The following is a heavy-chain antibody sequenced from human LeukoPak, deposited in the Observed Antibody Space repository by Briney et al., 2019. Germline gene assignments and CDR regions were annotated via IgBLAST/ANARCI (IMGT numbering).Heavy chain of an antibody. CDR1: GGTFSSYA. CDR3: GGGYSWNYGVDY. CDR2: IIPIFGTA. V-gene: IGHV1-69*01. Sequence: ASVKVSXKASGGTFSSYAISWVRQAPGQGLEWMGGIIPIFGTAKYAQKFQGRVTITADESTSTAYMELSSLRSEDTAVYYCGGGYSWNYGVDYWGQGTLVTVSS. J-gene: IGHJ4*02. D-gene: IGHD1-7*01.